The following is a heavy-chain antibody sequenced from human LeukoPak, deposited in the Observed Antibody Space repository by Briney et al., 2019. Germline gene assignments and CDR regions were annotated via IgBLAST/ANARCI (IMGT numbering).Heavy chain of an antibody. J-gene: IGHJ6*03. CDR1: EFTFTNYW. CDR2: IKEDGSEA. Sequence: GGSLRLSCAASEFTFTNYWMHWVRQSPGKGLEWVACIKEDGSEAYYVDSVKGRFTISRDNAQKSLYLQMNSLRVEDTAVYYCARDPSRTSYHYYYYMDVWGKGTTVTVSS. CDR3: ARDPSRTSYHYYYYMDV. V-gene: IGHV3-7*01. D-gene: IGHD6-13*01.